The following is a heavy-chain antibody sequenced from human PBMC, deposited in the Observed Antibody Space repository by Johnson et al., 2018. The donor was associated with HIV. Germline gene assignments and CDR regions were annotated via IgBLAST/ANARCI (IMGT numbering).Heavy chain of an antibody. CDR1: GFTFSSYA. J-gene: IGHJ3*02. D-gene: IGHD3-10*01. V-gene: IGHV3-64*01. CDR3: ARGAFDI. CDR2: ISSNGGST. Sequence: VQLVESGGGLVQPGGSLRLSSAASGFTFSSYAMHWVRQAPGKGLEYVSAISSNGGSTYYANSVKGRFTISRDNSKNTLYLQMGSLRAEDRAVYYCARGAFDIWGQGTMVTVSS.